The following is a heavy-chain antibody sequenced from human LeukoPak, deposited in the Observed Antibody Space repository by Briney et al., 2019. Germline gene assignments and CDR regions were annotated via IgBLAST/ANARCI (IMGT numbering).Heavy chain of an antibody. D-gene: IGHD6-19*01. CDR1: GSSISSSNYY. V-gene: IGHV4-39*01. CDR2: INYSGST. Sequence: PSETLSLTCTVSGSSISSSNYYWGWIRQPPEKGLVWIGTINYSGSTYYNPSLKSRVTMSVDTSKNQFSLELSSVTAADTAVYYCASRQRYSSGWYFDCWGQGALVTVSS. J-gene: IGHJ4*02. CDR3: ASRQRYSSGWYFDC.